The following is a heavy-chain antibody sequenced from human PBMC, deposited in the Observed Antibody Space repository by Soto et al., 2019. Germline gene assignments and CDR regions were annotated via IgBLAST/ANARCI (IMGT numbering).Heavy chain of an antibody. CDR1: GYTFTSYG. D-gene: IGHD3-22*01. V-gene: IGHV1-18*01. CDR3: ARDLFPTYYYDSSGYYGGLHDAFDI. Sequence: ASVKVSCKASGYTFTSYGISWVRQAPGQGLEWMGWISAYNGNTNYAQKLQGRVTMSTDTSTSTAYMEVRSLRSDDTAVYYCARDLFPTYYYDSSGYYGGLHDAFDIWGQGTMVTVSS. CDR2: ISAYNGNT. J-gene: IGHJ3*02.